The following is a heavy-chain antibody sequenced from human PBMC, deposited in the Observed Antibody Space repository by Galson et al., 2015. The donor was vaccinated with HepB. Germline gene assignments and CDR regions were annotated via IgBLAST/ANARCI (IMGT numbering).Heavy chain of an antibody. CDR1: GFTFSSYA. Sequence: SLRLSCAASGFTFSSYAMSWVRQAPGKGLEWVSGISGSGGSTYYLNSVKGRFTISRDNSKNTLYLQMNSLRAEDTAIYYCARVPSGYSYGARFDYWGQGTLVTVSS. CDR3: ARVPSGYSYGARFDY. D-gene: IGHD5-18*01. V-gene: IGHV3-23*01. CDR2: ISGSGGST. J-gene: IGHJ4*02.